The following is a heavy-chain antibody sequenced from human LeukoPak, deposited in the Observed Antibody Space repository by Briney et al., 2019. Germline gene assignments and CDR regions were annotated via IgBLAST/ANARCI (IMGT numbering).Heavy chain of an antibody. CDR3: ARLADYYDSSGYRGDFDY. J-gene: IGHJ4*02. CDR1: VGSFSGYY. Sequence: SETLSLTCAVYVGSFSGYYWSWIRQPPGKGLEWIGEINHSGSTNYNPSLKSRVTMSVDTSKNQFSLKLSSVTAADTAVYYCARLADYYDSSGYRGDFDYWGQGTLVTVSS. V-gene: IGHV4-34*01. CDR2: INHSGST. D-gene: IGHD3-22*01.